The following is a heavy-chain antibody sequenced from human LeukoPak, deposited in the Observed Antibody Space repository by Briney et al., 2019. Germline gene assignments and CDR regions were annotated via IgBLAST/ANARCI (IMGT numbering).Heavy chain of an antibody. V-gene: IGHV4-34*01. CDR3: AKHPRRITGTTGADFDF. Sequence: PSETLSLTCAVYGGSFSGYYWSWIRQPRGKGLEWIGEINHSGSTNYNPSLKSRVTISVDTSKNQFSLKLSSVTAADTAVYYCAKHPRRITGTTGADFDFWGQGTLVTVSS. CDR1: GGSFSGYY. CDR2: INHSGST. D-gene: IGHD1-7*01. J-gene: IGHJ4*02.